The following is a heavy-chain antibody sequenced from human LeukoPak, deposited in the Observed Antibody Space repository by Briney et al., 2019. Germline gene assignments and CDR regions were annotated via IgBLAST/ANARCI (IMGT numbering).Heavy chain of an antibody. V-gene: IGHV3-23*01. Sequence: GGSLRLSCAASGFSFSIAWMSWVRQAPGKGLEWVSAISGSGGRTYYADSVKGRFTISRDNSRNTLYLQMNSLRAEDTAVYYCAKDNGFWGFDYWGQGTLVTVSS. CDR2: ISGSGGRT. J-gene: IGHJ4*02. CDR1: GFSFSIAW. D-gene: IGHD7-27*01. CDR3: AKDNGFWGFDY.